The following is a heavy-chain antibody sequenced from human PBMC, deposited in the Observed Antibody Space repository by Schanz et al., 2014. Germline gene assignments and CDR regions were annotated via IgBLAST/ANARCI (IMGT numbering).Heavy chain of an antibody. J-gene: IGHJ4*02. CDR2: INTGSGDT. CDR3: ARGIGGYGANNYFDY. Sequence: QVHLVQSGAEVKRPGASVKVSCKASEYSFTSYSMHWVRQAPGQRLEWMGWINTGSGDTKYSQNFQGRVTITRDTSANTASMELSSLRSEDTAVYSCARGIGGYGANNYFDYWGQGTLVTVSS. D-gene: IGHD5-12*01. CDR1: EYSFTSYS. V-gene: IGHV1-3*04.